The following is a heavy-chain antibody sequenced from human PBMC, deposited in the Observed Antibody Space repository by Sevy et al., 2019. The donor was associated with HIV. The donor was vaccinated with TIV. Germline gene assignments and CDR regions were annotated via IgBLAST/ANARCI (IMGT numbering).Heavy chain of an antibody. CDR1: GFTFSSYW. J-gene: IGHJ4*02. CDR2: IKQDGSEK. V-gene: IGHV3-7*01. CDR3: ARLAVHCGGDCYSQFAYFDY. D-gene: IGHD2-21*02. Sequence: GGSLRLSCAASGFTFSSYWMSWVRQAPGKGLEWVANIKQDGSEKYYVDSVKGRFTISRDNAKNSLYLRMNSLRAEDTAVYYCARLAVHCGGDCYSQFAYFDYWGQGTLVTVSS.